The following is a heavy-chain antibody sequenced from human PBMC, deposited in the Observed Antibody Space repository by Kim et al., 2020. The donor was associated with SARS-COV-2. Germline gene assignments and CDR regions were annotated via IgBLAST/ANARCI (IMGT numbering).Heavy chain of an antibody. D-gene: IGHD3-10*01. CDR2: REKEDGET. J-gene: IGHJ5*02. CDR1: GYTLTELS. Sequence: ASVKVSCKVSGYTLTELSKHWVRQGGGKGGEGRGGREKEDGETIYAQKFQGRVTMTEDTSTDTAYMELSSLRSEDTAVYYCATAPPMVRGVDNWFDPWGQVTLFTVSS. CDR3: ATAPPMVRGVDNWFDP. V-gene: IGHV1-24*01.